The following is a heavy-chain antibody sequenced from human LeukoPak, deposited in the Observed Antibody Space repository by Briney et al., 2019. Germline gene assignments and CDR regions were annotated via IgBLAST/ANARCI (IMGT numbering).Heavy chain of an antibody. CDR1: GFTFSSYS. D-gene: IGHD2-15*01. J-gene: IGHJ4*02. Sequence: GGSLRLSCAASGFTFSSYSMMWVRQAPGKGLEWVAFIRYDGSNKYYADSVKGRFTISRDNSKNTLYLQMNSLRAEDTAVYYCAKGQAYCSGGSCYSFDYWGQGTLVTVSS. CDR3: AKGQAYCSGGSCYSFDY. CDR2: IRYDGSNK. V-gene: IGHV3-30*02.